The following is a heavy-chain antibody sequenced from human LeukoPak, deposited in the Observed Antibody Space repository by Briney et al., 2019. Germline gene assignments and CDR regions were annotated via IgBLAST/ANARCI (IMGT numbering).Heavy chain of an antibody. D-gene: IGHD3-10*02. CDR1: GGSISSYY. V-gene: IGHV4-59*01. CDR3: ARPTLGSGILNWFDP. J-gene: IGHJ5*02. CDR2: IYYSGST. Sequence: SETLSLTCTVSGGSISSYYWSWIRQPPGKGLEWIGYIYYSGSTNYNPSLKSRVTISVDTSKNQFSLKLRSVTAADTAVYYCARPTLGSGILNWFDPWGQGTLVTVSS.